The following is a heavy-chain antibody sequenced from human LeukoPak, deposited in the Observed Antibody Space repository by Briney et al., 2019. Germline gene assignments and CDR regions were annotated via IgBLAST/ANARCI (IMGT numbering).Heavy chain of an antibody. D-gene: IGHD6-19*01. CDR1: GFTFSSYA. CDR2: ISYDGSNK. Sequence: PGRSLRLSCAASGFTFSSYAMHWVRQAPGKGLEWVAVISYDGSNKYYADSVKGRFTISRDNSKNTLYLQMNSLRAEDTAVYYCARDRGAVAGKTVYYYYYMDVWGKGTTVTVSS. V-gene: IGHV3-30*04. CDR3: ARDRGAVAGKTVYYYYYMDV. J-gene: IGHJ6*03.